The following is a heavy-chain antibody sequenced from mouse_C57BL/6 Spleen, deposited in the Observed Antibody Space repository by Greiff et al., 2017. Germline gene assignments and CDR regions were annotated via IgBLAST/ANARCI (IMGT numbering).Heavy chain of an antibody. CDR1: GFTFSSYA. CDR2: ISDGGSYT. CDR3: ARSYYDYDPLFAY. Sequence: EVNVVESGGGLVKPGGSLKLSCAASGFTFSSYAMSWVRQTPEKRLEWVATISDGGSYTYYPDNVKGRFTISRDNAKNNLYLQMSHLKSEDTAMYYCARSYYDYDPLFAYWGQGTLVTVSA. V-gene: IGHV5-4*03. J-gene: IGHJ3*01. D-gene: IGHD2-4*01.